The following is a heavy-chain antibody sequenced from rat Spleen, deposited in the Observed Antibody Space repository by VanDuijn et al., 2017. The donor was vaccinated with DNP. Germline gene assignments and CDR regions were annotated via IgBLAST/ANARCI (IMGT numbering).Heavy chain of an antibody. D-gene: IGHD1-4*01. J-gene: IGHJ2*01. CDR3: ASRPPPTRGPFDY. CDR1: GFTFRNYG. CDR2: ISPSGGST. Sequence: EVQLVESGGGLVQPGRSLKVSCAASGFTFRNYGMHWIRQAPTKGLEWVASISPSGGSTFYRESVKGRFTISRDNAKSTLYLQMDSLRSEDTATYYCASRPPPTRGPFDYWGQGVMVTVSS. V-gene: IGHV5-19*01.